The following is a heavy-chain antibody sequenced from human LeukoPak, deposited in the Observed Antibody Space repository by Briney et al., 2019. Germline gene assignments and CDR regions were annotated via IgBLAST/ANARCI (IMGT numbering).Heavy chain of an antibody. CDR3: AKDIYGDYGGLDY. V-gene: IGHV3-23*01. J-gene: IGHJ4*02. D-gene: IGHD4-17*01. CDR2: ISGSGGST. CDR1: GFTFGSNA. Sequence: GWSLRLSCAASGFTFGSNALTWVRQAPGKGLEWVSTISGSGGSTYYADSVKGRFTISRDTAKSTLSLQMNSLGAEDTAVYYCAKDIYGDYGGLDYWGQGTLVTVSS.